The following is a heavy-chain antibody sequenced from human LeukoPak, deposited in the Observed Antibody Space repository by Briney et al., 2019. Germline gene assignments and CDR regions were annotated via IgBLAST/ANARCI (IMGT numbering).Heavy chain of an antibody. Sequence: SSETLSLTCAVYGGSFSGYYWSWIRQPPGKGLEWIGEINHSGSTNYNPSLKSRVTISVDTSKNQFSLKLSSVTAADTAVYYCARGEAAYDFWSGDLDYWGQGTLVTVSS. J-gene: IGHJ4*02. CDR3: ARGEAAYDFWSGDLDY. V-gene: IGHV4-34*01. CDR1: GGSFSGYY. D-gene: IGHD3-3*01. CDR2: INHSGST.